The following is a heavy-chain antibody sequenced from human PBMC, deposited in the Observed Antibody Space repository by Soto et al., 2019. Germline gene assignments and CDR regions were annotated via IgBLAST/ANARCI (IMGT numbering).Heavy chain of an antibody. V-gene: IGHV1-69*13. CDR1: GGTFSSYA. CDR2: IIPIFGTA. J-gene: IGHJ4*02. CDR3: ARRGVRYCSGGSCYGPFDY. Sequence: SVKVSCKASGGTFSSYAISWVRQAPGQGLEWMGGIIPIFGTANYAQKFQGRVTITADESTSTAYMELSSLRSEDTAVYYCARRGVRYCSGGSCYGPFDYWGQGTLVTVSS. D-gene: IGHD2-15*01.